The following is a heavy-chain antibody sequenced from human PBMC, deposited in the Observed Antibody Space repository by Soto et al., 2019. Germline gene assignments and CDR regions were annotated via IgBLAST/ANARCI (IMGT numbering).Heavy chain of an antibody. D-gene: IGHD3-22*01. J-gene: IGHJ3*02. V-gene: IGHV1-69*13. Sequence: SVKVSCKASGGTFSSYAISWVRQAPGQGLEWMGGIIPIFCTANYAQKFQARVTITADESTSTAYMELSSLRSEDTAVYYCARSPSDYYDSSGYYGAFDIWGQGTMVTVS. CDR3: ARSPSDYYDSSGYYGAFDI. CDR1: GGTFSSYA. CDR2: IIPIFCTA.